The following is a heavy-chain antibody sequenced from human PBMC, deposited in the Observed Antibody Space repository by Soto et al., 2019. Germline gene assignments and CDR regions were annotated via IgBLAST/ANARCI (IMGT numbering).Heavy chain of an antibody. Sequence: QVQLVESGGGVVQPGRSLRLSCAASGFSFRTYGMQWVRQTPGKGLEWVAVIWHDGSIKYYGDSVKGRFTISRDNSKNTLYLQMDSLRVEDTAVYYCVKDGPNWGRDFDCWGQGTLVTVSS. CDR3: VKDGPNWGRDFDC. J-gene: IGHJ4*02. CDR2: IWHDGSIK. V-gene: IGHV3-33*06. CDR1: GFSFRTYG. D-gene: IGHD7-27*01.